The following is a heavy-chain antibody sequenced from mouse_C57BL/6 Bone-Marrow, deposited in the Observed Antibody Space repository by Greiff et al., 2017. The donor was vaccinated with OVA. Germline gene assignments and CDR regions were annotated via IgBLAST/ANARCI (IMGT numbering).Heavy chain of an antibody. J-gene: IGHJ1*03. Sequence: VQLQQSGPELVKPGASVKISCKASGYTFTDYYMNWVKQSHGKSLEWIGDINPSNGGTNYNQKFKGKATLTVDKSSSTAYMELRSLTSEDSAVYYCARGVLYWYFDVWGTGTTVTVSS. CDR3: ARGVLYWYFDV. CDR2: INPSNGGT. CDR1: GYTFTDYY. V-gene: IGHV1-26*01.